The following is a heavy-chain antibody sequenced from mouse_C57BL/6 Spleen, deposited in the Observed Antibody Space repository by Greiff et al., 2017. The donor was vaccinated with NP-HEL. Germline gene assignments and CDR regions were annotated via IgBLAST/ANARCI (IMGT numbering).Heavy chain of an antibody. V-gene: IGHV1-80*01. D-gene: IGHD2-1*01. CDR3: ATDGNSYYFAY. Sequence: QVQLQQSGAELVKPGASVKISCKASGYAFSSYWMNWVKQRPGKGLEWIGQIYPGDGDTNYNGKFKGKATLTADKSSSTAYMQLSSLTSEDAAVYFCATDGNSYYFAYWGQGTTLTVSS. CDR2: IYPGDGDT. CDR1: GYAFSSYW. J-gene: IGHJ2*01.